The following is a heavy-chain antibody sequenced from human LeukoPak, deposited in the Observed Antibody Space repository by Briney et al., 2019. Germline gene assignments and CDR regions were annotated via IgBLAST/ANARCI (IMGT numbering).Heavy chain of an antibody. V-gene: IGHV3-9*01. Sequence: PGRSLRLSCAASGFTFDDYAMHWVRQAPGKGLEWVSGISWNSGSIGYADSVKGRFTISRDNAKNSLYLQMNSLRAEDTALYYCAKDIAGAVAGRLGPGDALDIWGQGTMVTVSS. D-gene: IGHD6-19*01. J-gene: IGHJ3*02. CDR2: ISWNSGSI. CDR3: AKDIAGAVAGRLGPGDALDI. CDR1: GFTFDDYA.